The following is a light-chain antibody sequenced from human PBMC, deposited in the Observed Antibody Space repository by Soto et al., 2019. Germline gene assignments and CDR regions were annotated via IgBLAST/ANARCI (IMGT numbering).Light chain of an antibody. CDR1: QNINNY. Sequence: EIQLTHAPSSLSGSVLGSVNITFQASQNINNYLNWYQQKPGRAPKLLIYDASNLEAGVPSRFRGSGSGTDFTLTISRLQPEDIATYYCKQYENLPNFGKGQRRAIK. J-gene: IGKJ5*01. CDR2: DAS. CDR3: KQYENLPN. V-gene: IGKV1-33*01.